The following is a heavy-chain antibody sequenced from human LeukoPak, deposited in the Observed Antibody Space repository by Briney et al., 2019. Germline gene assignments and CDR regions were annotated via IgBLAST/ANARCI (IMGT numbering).Heavy chain of an antibody. Sequence: GGCLRLSCAASGFTFSSYGMHWVRQAPGKGLEWVAVISYNGSNKYYADSVKGRFTISRDNSKITLYLQMNSLRAEDTAVYYCAREILYYDILTGYANDAFDIWGQGTMVT. CDR2: ISYNGSNK. CDR3: AREILYYDILTGYANDAFDI. D-gene: IGHD3-9*01. J-gene: IGHJ3*02. CDR1: GFTFSSYG. V-gene: IGHV3-33*01.